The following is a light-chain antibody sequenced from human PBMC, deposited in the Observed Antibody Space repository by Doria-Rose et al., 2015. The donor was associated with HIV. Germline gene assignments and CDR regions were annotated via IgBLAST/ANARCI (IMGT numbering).Light chain of an antibody. Sequence: TQSPSSLSASVGDRVTITCRASQSTGSFLHWYQQKPGKAPKLLIYAASSLQHGVPSRFSGSRSGTDFTLTISSLQPEDFATYFCQQSYSTPLTFGGGTKVEIK. CDR3: QQSYSTPLT. CDR2: AAS. J-gene: IGKJ4*01. CDR1: QSTGSF. V-gene: IGKV1-39*01.